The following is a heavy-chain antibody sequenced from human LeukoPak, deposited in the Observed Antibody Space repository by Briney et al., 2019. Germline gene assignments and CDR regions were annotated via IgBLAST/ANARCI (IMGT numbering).Heavy chain of an antibody. Sequence: RPSETLSLTCTVSSGSISSGRYYWCWIRQPAGKGREWIGRIYTSGSTNYNPSLKSRVTISVDTSKNQFSLKLSSVTAADTAVHYCARETETYYDILTGYSATDYWGQGTLVTVSS. D-gene: IGHD3-9*01. CDR2: IYTSGST. J-gene: IGHJ4*02. CDR3: ARETETYYDILTGYSATDY. V-gene: IGHV4-61*02. CDR1: SGSISSGRYY.